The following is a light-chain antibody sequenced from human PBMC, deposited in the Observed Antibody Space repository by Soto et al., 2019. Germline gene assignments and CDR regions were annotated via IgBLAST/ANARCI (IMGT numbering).Light chain of an antibody. CDR3: QSYDSSLRGV. V-gene: IGLV1-40*01. Sequence: QSALTQPPSVSGAPGQRVTISRTGSSSNIGAGYDVHWYQQLPGTAPKLLIYGNSNRPSGVPDRFSGSKSGTSASLAITGLQAEDEADYYCQSYDSSLRGVFGGGTKLTVL. CDR2: GNS. J-gene: IGLJ2*01. CDR1: SSNIGAGYD.